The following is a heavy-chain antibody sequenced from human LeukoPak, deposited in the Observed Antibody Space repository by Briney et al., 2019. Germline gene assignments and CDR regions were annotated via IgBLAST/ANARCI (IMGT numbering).Heavy chain of an antibody. CDR3: AGGGYDFWSGYYTFAY. D-gene: IGHD3-3*01. CDR1: GGSISSSSYY. J-gene: IGHJ4*02. CDR2: IYYSGST. V-gene: IGHV4-39*07. Sequence: PSETLSLTCTVSGGSISSSSYYWGWIRQPPGKGLEWIGSIYYSGSTYYNPSLKSRVTISVDTSKNQFSLKLSSVTAADTAVYYCAGGGYDFWSGYYTFAYWGQETLVTVSS.